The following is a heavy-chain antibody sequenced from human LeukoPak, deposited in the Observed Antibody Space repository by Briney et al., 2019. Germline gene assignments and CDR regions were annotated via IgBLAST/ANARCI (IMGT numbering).Heavy chain of an antibody. V-gene: IGHV4-34*01. CDR2: IGPSGGT. CDR1: GGSISDPF. Sequence: SETLSLTCAVSGGSISDPFWWWWIRQPPGQRLEWIGEIGPSGGTRHNPSLRSRVTISVDTSKKEVSLTLSSVTAADTAIYYCASAVNYHSDYWGLGTLVTVSS. J-gene: IGHJ4*02. CDR3: ASAVNYHSDY. D-gene: IGHD5-24*01.